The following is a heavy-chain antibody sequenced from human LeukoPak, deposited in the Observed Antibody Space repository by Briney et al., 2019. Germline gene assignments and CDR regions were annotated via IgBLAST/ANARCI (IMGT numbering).Heavy chain of an antibody. D-gene: IGHD5-24*01. J-gene: IGHJ4*02. CDR1: GYSFTNYW. Sequence: GESLKISYKGSGYSFTNYWIGWVRQMPGKGLEWRGFIYPGDSDTRYSPSFQGQVTISAEKSISTAYLQWSSLKASDTALYYCASRKKGMATAGFDYWGQGTLVTVSS. CDR2: IYPGDSDT. V-gene: IGHV5-51*01. CDR3: ASRKKGMATAGFDY.